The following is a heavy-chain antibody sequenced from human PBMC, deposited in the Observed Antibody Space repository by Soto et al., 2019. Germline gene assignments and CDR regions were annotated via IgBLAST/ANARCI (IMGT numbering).Heavy chain of an antibody. CDR2: IGTAGDT. CDR3: AGAGRRDGYSDYDAFDI. CDR1: GFTFSSYD. V-gene: IGHV3-13*01. Sequence: GGSLRLSCAASGFTFSSYDMHWVRQATGKGLEWVSAIGTAGDTYYPGSVKGRFTISRENAKNSLYLQMNSLRAGDTAVYYCAGAGRRDGYSDYDAFDIWGQGTMVTGSS. D-gene: IGHD4-17*01. J-gene: IGHJ3*02.